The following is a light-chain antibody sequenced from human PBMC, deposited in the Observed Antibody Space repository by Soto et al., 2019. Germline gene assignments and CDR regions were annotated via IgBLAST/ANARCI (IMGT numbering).Light chain of an antibody. CDR1: SSDIGAYNY. Sequence: QSALTQPRSVSGSPGQSVTISCTGSSSDIGAYNYVSWYQQHPGKAPKLMIYDVTKRPSWVPDRFSGYKSGNTASLTISGLQADDEADSYCCSYAGSYIFVFGGGTKLTVL. J-gene: IGLJ2*01. V-gene: IGLV2-11*01. CDR3: CSYAGSYIFV. CDR2: DVT.